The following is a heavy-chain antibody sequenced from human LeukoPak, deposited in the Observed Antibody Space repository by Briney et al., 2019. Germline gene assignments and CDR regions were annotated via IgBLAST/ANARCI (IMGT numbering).Heavy chain of an antibody. D-gene: IGHD3-22*01. J-gene: IGHJ4*02. V-gene: IGHV3-23*01. CDR1: GFTFSSYG. CDR2: ISGSGGST. Sequence: PGGSLRLSCAASGFTFSSYGMSWVRQAPGKGLEWVSAISGSGGSTYYADSVKGRFTISRDNSKNTLYLQMNSLRAEDTAVYYCHYDSSGYYKGLYFDYWGQGTLVTVSS. CDR3: HYDSSGYYKGLYFDY.